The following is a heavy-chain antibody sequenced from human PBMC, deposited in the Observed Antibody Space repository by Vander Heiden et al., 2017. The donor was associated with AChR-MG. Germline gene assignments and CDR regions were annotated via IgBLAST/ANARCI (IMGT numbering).Heavy chain of an antibody. CDR1: GFTFSSYT. CDR2: ISSSSSTI. Sequence: ELQLVESGGGLVQPGGSLRLSCAASGFTFSSYTMNWVRQAPGKGLEWVSYISSSSSTIYYANSVKGRFTISRDNAKNSLYLQMNSLRDEDTAVYYCARDGGDYYDSSGYYYFDYWGQGTLVTVSS. V-gene: IGHV3-48*02. D-gene: IGHD3-22*01. CDR3: ARDGGDYYDSSGYYYFDY. J-gene: IGHJ4*02.